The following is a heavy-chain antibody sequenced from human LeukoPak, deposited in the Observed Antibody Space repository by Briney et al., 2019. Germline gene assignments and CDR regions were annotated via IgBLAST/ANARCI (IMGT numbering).Heavy chain of an antibody. V-gene: IGHV4-61*02. CDR1: GGSISSGSYY. Sequence: SETLSLTCTVSGGSISSGSYYWSWIRQPAGKGLEWIGRIYTSGSTNYNPSLKSRVTMSVDTSKNQFSLKLSSVTAADTAVYYCARGGVRWLRFLAIPYYFDYWGQGTLVTVSS. CDR2: IYTSGST. D-gene: IGHD5-12*01. CDR3: ARGGVRWLRFLAIPYYFDY. J-gene: IGHJ4*02.